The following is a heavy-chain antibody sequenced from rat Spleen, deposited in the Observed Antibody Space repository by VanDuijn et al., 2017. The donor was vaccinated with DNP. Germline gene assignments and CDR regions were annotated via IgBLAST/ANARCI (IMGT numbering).Heavy chain of an antibody. CDR1: GFTFSDYY. CDR3: ARRDYYYSGGGFDY. Sequence: EVQLVESGGGLVQPGRSLKLSCAASGFTFSDYYMAWVRQAPTRGLEWVAYITYDGDSTYYRDSVKGRFTISRDNAKNTQYLQMDSLRSEDTATYYCARRDYYYSGGGFDYWGQGVMVTVSS. D-gene: IGHD1-1*01. J-gene: IGHJ2*01. V-gene: IGHV5-7*01. CDR2: ITYDGDST.